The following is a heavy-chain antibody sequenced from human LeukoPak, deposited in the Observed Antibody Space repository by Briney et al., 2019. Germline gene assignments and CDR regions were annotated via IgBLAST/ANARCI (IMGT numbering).Heavy chain of an antibody. CDR1: GFTFFTYS. D-gene: IGHD3-10*01. J-gene: IGHJ4*02. V-gene: IGHV3-30-3*01. CDR3: ARSYGSATYAFDS. CDR2: ISYDGTNA. Sequence: GRSLRLSCSASGFTFFTYSMHWVRQVPGRGLEWVALISYDGTNAFYADSVKGRFTISRDDSQNTLYLQLNSLRAEDTAVYYCARSYGSATYAFDSWGQGTLVTVSS.